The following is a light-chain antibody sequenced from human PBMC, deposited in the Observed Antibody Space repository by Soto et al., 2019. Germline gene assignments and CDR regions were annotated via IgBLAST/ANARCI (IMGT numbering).Light chain of an antibody. Sequence: QSVLTQPASVSGSPGQSITISCAGTSSDVGGYNYVSWYQQHTGKVHRLIISDVNKRPSGVSDRFSGSKSGNTASLPISGIQAEDEADYYCASFTRSVTVVFGGGTQLTVL. CDR3: ASFTRSVTVV. J-gene: IGLJ2*01. CDR2: DVN. V-gene: IGLV2-14*03. CDR1: SSDVGGYNY.